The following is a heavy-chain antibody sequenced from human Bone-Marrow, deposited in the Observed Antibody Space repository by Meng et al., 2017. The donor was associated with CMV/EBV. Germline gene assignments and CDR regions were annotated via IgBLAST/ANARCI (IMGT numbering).Heavy chain of an antibody. CDR1: GYTFTGYY. CDR2: INPIFGTA. CDR3: ARGGSLDAFDI. V-gene: IGHV1-69*05. Sequence: SVKVSCKASGYTFTGYYMHWVRQAPGQGLEWMGWINPIFGTANYAQKFQGRVTITTDESTSTAYMELSSLRSEDTAVYYCARGGSLDAFDIWGQGTMVTVSS. D-gene: IGHD1-26*01. J-gene: IGHJ3*02.